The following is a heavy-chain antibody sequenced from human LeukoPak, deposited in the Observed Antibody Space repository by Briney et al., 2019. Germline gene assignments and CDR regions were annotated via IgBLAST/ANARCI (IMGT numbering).Heavy chain of an antibody. CDR2: ISGSGGST. CDR3: AKVRDPYCSSTSCYIGGNYYYYMDV. D-gene: IGHD2-2*02. CDR1: GFTFSSYA. V-gene: IGHV3-23*01. J-gene: IGHJ6*03. Sequence: PGGSLRLSCAASGFTFSSYAMSWVRQAPGKGLEWVSAISGSGGSTYYADSVKGRFTISRDNSKSTLYLQMDSLRAEDTAVYYCAKVRDPYCSSTSCYIGGNYYYYMDVWGKGTTVTVSS.